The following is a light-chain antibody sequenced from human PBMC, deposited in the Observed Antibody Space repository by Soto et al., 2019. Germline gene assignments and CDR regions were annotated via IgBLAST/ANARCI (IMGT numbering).Light chain of an antibody. V-gene: IGLV2-14*01. J-gene: IGLJ2*01. CDR2: EVS. CDR1: SSDVGGYNS. Sequence: QSVLTQPASVSASPGQSITISCTGTSSDVGGYNSVSWYQQHPGKAPKLMIYEVSNRPSGASIRFSGSKSGNTASLTISGLQAEDEADYYCQSYDSSLSGVVFGGGTKLTVL. CDR3: QSYDSSLSGVV.